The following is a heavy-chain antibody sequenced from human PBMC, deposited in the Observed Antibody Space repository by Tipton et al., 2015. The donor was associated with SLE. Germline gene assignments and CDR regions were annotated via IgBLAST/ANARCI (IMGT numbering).Heavy chain of an antibody. Sequence: QVQLVQSGAEVKKPGSSVKVSCKTSGYSFISYTITWMRQAPGQGPEWMGRITASNGKTNYAQKFQGRVTITTDISTRTAYMEVRSLRSDDTAVYFCARGLEGGDFVFDSWGQGTLVTVSS. CDR1: GYSFISYT. V-gene: IGHV1-18*01. J-gene: IGHJ4*02. D-gene: IGHD2-21*02. CDR3: ARGLEGGDFVFDS. CDR2: ITASNGKT.